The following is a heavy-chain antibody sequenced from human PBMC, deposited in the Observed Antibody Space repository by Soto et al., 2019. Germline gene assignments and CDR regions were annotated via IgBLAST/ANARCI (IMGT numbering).Heavy chain of an antibody. CDR1: GCTFTNYG. V-gene: IGHV1-18*01. CDR2: INVYNGNT. CDR3: ARGVGSGSYYNQYNWFDP. D-gene: IGHD3-10*01. Sequence: ASVKVSCKASGCTFTNYGISWVRQAPGQGLEWMGWINVYNGNTKYAQKVQGRVTMTTDTSTSTAYMELRSLRSDDTAVYYCARGVGSGSYYNQYNWFDPWAQGTLVNGSS. J-gene: IGHJ5*02.